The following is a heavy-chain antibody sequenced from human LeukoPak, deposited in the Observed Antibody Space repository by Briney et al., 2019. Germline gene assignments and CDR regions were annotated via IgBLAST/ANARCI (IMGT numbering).Heavy chain of an antibody. CDR3: ARDRNRSGRPAHSFDY. CDR1: GYSFTSYG. V-gene: IGHV1-18*01. CDR2: IIAYNGNT. Sequence: GASVKVSCKASGYSFTSYGISWVRQAPGQGLEWMGWIIAYNGNTNYAQELQGRLPITTDTTPSTAYIELRSLTSDDPAVYYCARDRNRSGRPAHSFDYWGQGTLVPVSS. J-gene: IGHJ4*02. D-gene: IGHD6-25*01.